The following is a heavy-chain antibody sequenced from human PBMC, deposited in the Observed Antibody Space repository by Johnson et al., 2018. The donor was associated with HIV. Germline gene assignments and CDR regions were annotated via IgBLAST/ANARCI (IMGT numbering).Heavy chain of an antibody. CDR2: ISYDGSNK. CDR1: GFTFSSYA. V-gene: IGHV3-30-3*01. J-gene: IGHJ3*02. CDR3: AREYGGQWLGPRHAFDI. D-gene: IGHD6-19*01. Sequence: VQLVESGGGVVQPGRSLRLSCAASGFTFSSYAMHWVRQAPGKGLEWVAVISYDGSNKYYADSVKGRFTISRDNSKNTLYLQMNSLRAEDTAVYYCAREYGGQWLGPRHAFDIWGQGTMVTVSS.